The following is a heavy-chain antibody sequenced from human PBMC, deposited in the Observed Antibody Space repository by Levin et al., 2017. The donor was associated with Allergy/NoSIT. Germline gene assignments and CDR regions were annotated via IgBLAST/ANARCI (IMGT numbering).Heavy chain of an antibody. CDR3: ANRLLGTTPGIAFDV. J-gene: IGHJ6*02. D-gene: IGHD1-26*01. Sequence: SGPTLVKPTQTLTLTCTFSGFSLNTVGVTVGWIRQPPGKALEWGARIYWDDDKRYSPSLQSRLTVAKDTSNNQVVLTMTNLDPVDTATYYCANRLLGTTPGIAFDVWGHPTTLTVSS. CDR1: GFSLNTVGVT. CDR2: IYWDDDK. V-gene: IGHV2-5*02.